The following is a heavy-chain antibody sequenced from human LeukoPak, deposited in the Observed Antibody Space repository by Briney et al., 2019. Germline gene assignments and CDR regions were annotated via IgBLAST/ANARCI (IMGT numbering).Heavy chain of an antibody. D-gene: IGHD1-26*01. CDR1: GGSISSYY. CDR3: ARVRPATYFDY. Sequence: PSETLSLTCTVSGGSISSYYWSWIRQPPGKGLEWIGYIYYSGSTNYNPSLKSRVTISVDTSKNQFSLKLSSVTAADTAVYYCARVRPATYFDYWGQGTLGTVSS. CDR2: IYYSGST. J-gene: IGHJ4*02. V-gene: IGHV4-59*01.